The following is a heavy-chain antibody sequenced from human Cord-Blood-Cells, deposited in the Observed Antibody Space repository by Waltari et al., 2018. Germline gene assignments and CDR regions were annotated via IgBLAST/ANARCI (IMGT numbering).Heavy chain of an antibody. CDR3: ARVGSSSSGRKNAFDI. J-gene: IGHJ3*02. CDR1: GGSISSYY. D-gene: IGHD6-13*01. V-gene: IGHV4-59*01. Sequence: QVQLQESGPGLVKPSETLSLTCTVSGGSISSYYWSWIRKHPGKGLEWIGYIYYSGSTNYNPSLKSRVTISVDTSKNQFSLKLSSVTAADTAVYYCARVGSSSSGRKNAFDIWGQGTMVTVSS. CDR2: IYYSGST.